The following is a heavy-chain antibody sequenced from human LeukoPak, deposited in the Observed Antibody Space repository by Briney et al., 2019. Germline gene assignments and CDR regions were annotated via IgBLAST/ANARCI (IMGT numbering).Heavy chain of an antibody. D-gene: IGHD3-10*01. Sequence: SETLSLTCAVSGGSISSGGYSWSWIRQPPGKGLEWIGYIYHSGSTYYNPSLKSRVTISVDRSKNQFSLKLSSVTAADTAVYYCARGPYYYGSGSYSPYYFDYWGQGTLVTVSS. CDR3: ARGPYYYGSGSYSPYYFDY. V-gene: IGHV4-30-2*01. CDR1: GGSISSGGYS. CDR2: IYHSGST. J-gene: IGHJ4*02.